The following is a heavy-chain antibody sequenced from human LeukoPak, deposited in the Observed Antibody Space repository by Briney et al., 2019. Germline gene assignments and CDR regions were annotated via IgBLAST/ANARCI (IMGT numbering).Heavy chain of an antibody. Sequence: PGGSLRLSCAASGFTFDDYAMHWVRQAPGKGLEWVSGISWNSGSIGYADSVKGRFTISRDNAKNSLYLQMNSLRAEDTALYYCAKGSRIAVAGQFDYWGQGTLVTVSS. CDR1: GFTFDDYA. J-gene: IGHJ4*02. V-gene: IGHV3-9*01. CDR3: AKGSRIAVAGQFDY. D-gene: IGHD6-19*01. CDR2: ISWNSGSI.